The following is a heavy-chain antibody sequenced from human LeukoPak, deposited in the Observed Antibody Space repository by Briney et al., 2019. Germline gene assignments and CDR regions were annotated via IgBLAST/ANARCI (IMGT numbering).Heavy chain of an antibody. V-gene: IGHV5-51*01. CDR2: IYPGDSDT. CDR1: GYNFTTYW. Sequence: GESLKISCKGSGYNFTTYWIGWVRQMPGKGLEWMGIIYPGDSDTRYSPSFQGQVTISADKSISTAYLQWSSLKASDTAMYYCARQYCSSTSCYTSWFDPWGQGTLVTVSS. J-gene: IGHJ5*02. D-gene: IGHD2-2*02. CDR3: ARQYCSSTSCYTSWFDP.